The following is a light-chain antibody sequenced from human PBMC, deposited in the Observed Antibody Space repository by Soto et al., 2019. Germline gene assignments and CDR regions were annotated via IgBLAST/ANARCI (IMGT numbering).Light chain of an antibody. CDR2: DAS. CDR3: QQYDNYPLT. Sequence: DIPMTQSPATLSASVGDRVTFTCRASQSVRSWLAWYQQKPGTAPNLLIFDASRLENGVPSRFSGSGSGTEFTLTISSLQPDDFATYHCQQYDNYPLTFGGGTKVDIK. V-gene: IGKV1-5*01. CDR1: QSVRSW. J-gene: IGKJ4*01.